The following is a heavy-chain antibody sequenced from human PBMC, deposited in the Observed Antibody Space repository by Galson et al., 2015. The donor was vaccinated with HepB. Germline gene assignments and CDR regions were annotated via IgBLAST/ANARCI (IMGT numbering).Heavy chain of an antibody. CDR3: ASGYVRGHDPLAQKEGGAFDI. CDR1: GYSFTSYW. J-gene: IGHJ3*02. CDR2: IYPGDSDT. Sequence: QSGAEVKKPGESLKISCKGSGYSFTSYWIGWVRQMPGKGLEWMGIIYPGDSDTRYSPSFQGQVTISADKSISTAYLQWSSLKASDTAMYYCASGYVRGHDPLAQKEGGAFDIWGQGTMVTVSS. V-gene: IGHV5-51*01. D-gene: IGHD5-18*01.